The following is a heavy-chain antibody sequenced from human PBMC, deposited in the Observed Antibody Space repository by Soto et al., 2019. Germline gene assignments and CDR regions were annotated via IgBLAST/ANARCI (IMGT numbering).Heavy chain of an antibody. D-gene: IGHD5-18*01. J-gene: IGHJ4*02. Sequence: PLEILSLTCTVSGGSIISSSYYWGWIRQPTGKGLEWIGFIYYSGSTNYNPSLKSRVTISVDTSKTQFSLKLSSVTAADTAVYYCARDSSRAGYSYEFDYWGLGTLVTVSS. CDR1: GGSIISSSYY. CDR2: IYYSGST. V-gene: IGHV4-61*01. CDR3: ARDSSRAGYSYEFDY.